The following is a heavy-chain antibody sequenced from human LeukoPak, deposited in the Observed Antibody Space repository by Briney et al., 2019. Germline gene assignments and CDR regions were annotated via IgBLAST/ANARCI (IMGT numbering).Heavy chain of an antibody. J-gene: IGHJ6*03. CDR2: IYYSGST. CDR3: ARSVEGYCRGGSCYSYSYYMDV. CDR1: GGSISSYY. Sequence: SETLSLTCTVSGGSISSYYWSWIRQPPGKGLEWIGYIYYSGSTNYNPSLKSRVTISVDTSKNQFSLKLSSVTAADTAVYYCARSVEGYCRGGSCYSYSYYMDVWGKGTTVTISS. D-gene: IGHD2-15*01. V-gene: IGHV4-59*01.